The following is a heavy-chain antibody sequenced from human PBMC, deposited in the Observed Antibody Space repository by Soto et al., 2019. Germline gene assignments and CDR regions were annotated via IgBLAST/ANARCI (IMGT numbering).Heavy chain of an antibody. J-gene: IGHJ6*01. CDR1: GGTFSSYA. V-gene: IGHV1-69*01. CDR2: IIPISGTA. D-gene: IGHD2-2*01. CDR3: ARSQGSSTSLEIYYYYYYGMDV. Sequence: QVQLVQSGAEVKKPGSSEKVSCKASGGTFSSYAISWVRQAPGQGLEWMGGIIPISGTANYAQKFQGRVTITADESTSTAYMELSSLRSEDTAVYYCARSQGSSTSLEIYYYYYYGMDVWGRGTTVTVPS.